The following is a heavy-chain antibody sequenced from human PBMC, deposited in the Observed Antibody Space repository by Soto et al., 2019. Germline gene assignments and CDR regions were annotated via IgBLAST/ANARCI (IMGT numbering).Heavy chain of an antibody. CDR2: IYYTGRS. CDR1: GDSISRSSYY. D-gene: IGHD3-22*01. CDR3: ARDRYYYDSSGYYSPLDP. J-gene: IGHJ5*02. V-gene: IGHV4-39*02. Sequence: SETLSLTCTASGDSISRSSYYWGWIRQSPGKGPEWIGSIYYTGRSHYNPSLKSRVTISVDASTNQFSLQLSSVTATDTAVYYCARDRYYYDSSGYYSPLDPWGQGTLVTVSS.